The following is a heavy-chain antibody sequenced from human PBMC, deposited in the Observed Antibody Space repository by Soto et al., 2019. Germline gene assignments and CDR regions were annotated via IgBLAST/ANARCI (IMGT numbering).Heavy chain of an antibody. CDR2: IIPIFGTA. V-gene: IGHV1-69*01. D-gene: IGHD6-13*01. J-gene: IGHJ6*02. CDR3: ARAFSSRWYVPVHYYYGMDV. Sequence: QVQLVQSGAEVKKPGSSVKVSCKASGGTFSSYAISWVRQAPGQGLEWMGGIIPIFGTANYAQKFPGRVTITADESTSTAYMELSSLRSEDTAVYYCARAFSSRWYVPVHYYYGMDVWGQGTTVTVSS. CDR1: GGTFSSYA.